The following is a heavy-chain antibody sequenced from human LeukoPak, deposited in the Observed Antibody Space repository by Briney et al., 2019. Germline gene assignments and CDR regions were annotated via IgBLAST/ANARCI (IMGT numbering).Heavy chain of an antibody. D-gene: IGHD3-10*01. CDR1: GFTFSSYS. Sequence: GGSLRLSCAASGFTFSSYSMNWVRQAPGKGLEWVSYISSSGSTIYYADSVKGRFTISRDNAKNSLYLQMNSLRAEDTAVYYCARDFYHTMAFDYWGQGTLVTVSP. J-gene: IGHJ4*02. V-gene: IGHV3-48*04. CDR2: ISSSGSTI. CDR3: ARDFYHTMAFDY.